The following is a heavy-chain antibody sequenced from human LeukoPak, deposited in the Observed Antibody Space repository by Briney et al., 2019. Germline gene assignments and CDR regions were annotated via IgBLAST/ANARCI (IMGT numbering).Heavy chain of an antibody. J-gene: IGHJ4*02. CDR1: GYTFTSYY. V-gene: IGHV1-46*01. Sequence: ASVKVSCKASGYTFTSYYMHWVRQAPGQGLEWMGIINPSGGSTSYAQKFQGRVAMTRDTSTSTAYMELSSLRSEDTAVYYCARSIAVAGDPFDYWGQGTLVTVSS. D-gene: IGHD6-19*01. CDR3: ARSIAVAGDPFDY. CDR2: INPSGGST.